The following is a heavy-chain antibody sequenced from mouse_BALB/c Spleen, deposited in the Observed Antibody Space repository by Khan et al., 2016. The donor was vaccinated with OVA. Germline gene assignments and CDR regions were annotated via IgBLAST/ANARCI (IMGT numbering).Heavy chain of an antibody. Sequence: QVQLKQSGPGLVQPSQSLSITCTVSGFSLTTYGVHWIRQSPGKGLEWLGLIWSGGNTDYNAAFISRLSITKDNSKSQVFFKMNSLQGDDTAMYFCARNSYMYDFTYWGQGTLVTVSA. V-gene: IGHV2-2*01. CDR2: IWSGGNT. CDR3: ARNSYMYDFTY. CDR1: GFSLTTYG. D-gene: IGHD2-14*01. J-gene: IGHJ3*01.